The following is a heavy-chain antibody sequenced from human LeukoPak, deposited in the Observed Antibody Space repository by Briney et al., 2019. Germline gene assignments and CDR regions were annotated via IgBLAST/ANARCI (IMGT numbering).Heavy chain of an antibody. Sequence: ASVTVSCKASGYTFTGYYMHWVRQAPGQGLEWMGWINPNSGGTNYAQKFQGRVTMTRDTSISTAYMELSRLRSDDTAVYYCARRGHYYDSSGYWWENWFDPWGQGTLVTVSS. D-gene: IGHD3-22*01. CDR2: INPNSGGT. V-gene: IGHV1-2*02. CDR1: GYTFTGYY. CDR3: ARRGHYYDSSGYWWENWFDP. J-gene: IGHJ5*02.